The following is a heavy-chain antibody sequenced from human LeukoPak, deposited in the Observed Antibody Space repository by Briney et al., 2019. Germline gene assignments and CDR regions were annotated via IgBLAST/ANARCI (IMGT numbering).Heavy chain of an antibody. J-gene: IGHJ4*02. D-gene: IGHD3-22*01. V-gene: IGHV3-23*01. Sequence: GASLRLSCAASGFTFSSYAMSWVRQAPGKGLEWVSAISGSGGSTYYADSVKGRFTISRDNSKNTLYLQMNSLRAEDTAVYYCAEDGDYYDSPHFDYWGQGTLVTVSS. CDR1: GFTFSSYA. CDR2: ISGSGGST. CDR3: AEDGDYYDSPHFDY.